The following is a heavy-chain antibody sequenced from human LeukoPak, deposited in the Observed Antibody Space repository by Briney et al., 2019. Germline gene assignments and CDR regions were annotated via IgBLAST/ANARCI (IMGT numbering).Heavy chain of an antibody. CDR2: IYYRGGT. CDR3: ARGGTTVIAPVY. D-gene: IGHD4-23*01. CDR1: GGSISSDGYY. J-gene: IGHJ4*02. V-gene: IGHV4-30-4*01. Sequence: SQTLSLTCTVSGGSISSDGYYWSWIRQPPGEGLEWIGYIYYRGGTYYNPSLRSRVTISVDTSKNQSSLKLSSVTAADTAVYYCARGGTTVIAPVYWGQGTLVTVSS.